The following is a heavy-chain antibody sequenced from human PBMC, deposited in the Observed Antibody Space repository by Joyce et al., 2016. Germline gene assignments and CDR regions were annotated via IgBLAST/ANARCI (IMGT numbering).Heavy chain of an antibody. CDR2: SSGGGGST. V-gene: IGHV3-23*01. CDR3: AKLLYAQYYYGMDV. Sequence: EVQVLESGGGLVQPGGSLRLFCAASELTFSSYAMTWVRQAPGKWLEWVSASSGGGGSTHCADSVKGRFTISRDNSKNTLYVQMNSLRAEDTTIYYCAKLLYAQYYYGMDVWGQGTTVTVSS. CDR1: ELTFSSYA. J-gene: IGHJ6*02. D-gene: IGHD2/OR15-2a*01.